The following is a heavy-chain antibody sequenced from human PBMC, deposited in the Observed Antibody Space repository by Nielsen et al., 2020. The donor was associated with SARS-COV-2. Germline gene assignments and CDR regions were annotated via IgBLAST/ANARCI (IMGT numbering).Heavy chain of an antibody. J-gene: IGHJ4*02. Sequence: SETLSLTCAVYGGSFGGYYWSWIRQPPGKGLEWIGEVNYRGGTNYNPSLKSRVTISMDASKNQFSLKMSSVTAADTAVYYCAKEIRSSSWYEMDYWGQGTLVTVSS. CDR1: GGSFGGYY. CDR3: AKEIRSSSWYEMDY. CDR2: VNYRGGT. V-gene: IGHV4-34*01. D-gene: IGHD6-13*01.